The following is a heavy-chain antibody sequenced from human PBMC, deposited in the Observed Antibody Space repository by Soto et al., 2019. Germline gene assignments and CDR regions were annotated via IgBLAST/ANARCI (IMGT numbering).Heavy chain of an antibody. CDR2: IIHTGST. CDR1: GGSFSGYY. Sequence: KTSETLSLTCAVYGGSFSGYYWSWIGQPPGKGLEWIGEIIHTGSTNYNPSLKSRVTISIDTSKKQFSLKLSSVTAADTAVYYCAPQVVPTATKKPWGQGTLVTVSS. CDR3: APQVVPTATKKP. V-gene: IGHV4-34*12. D-gene: IGHD2-2*01. J-gene: IGHJ1*01.